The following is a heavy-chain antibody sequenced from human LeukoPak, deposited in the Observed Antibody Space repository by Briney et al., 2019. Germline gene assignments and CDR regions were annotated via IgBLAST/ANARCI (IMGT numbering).Heavy chain of an antibody. J-gene: IGHJ4*02. CDR3: AKDRPNYYGSNGHYYRRDGDY. CDR1: GFTFSIYA. D-gene: IGHD3-22*01. Sequence: QHGESLKISCAASGFTFSIYAMSWIRQAPGEGLQWVSSITSSGDGTYYADSVKGRFTISRDNSENMLYLQMNSLRVEDTAVYFCAKDRPNYYGSNGHYYRRDGDYWGQGTLFTVSS. V-gene: IGHV3-23*01. CDR2: ITSSGDGT.